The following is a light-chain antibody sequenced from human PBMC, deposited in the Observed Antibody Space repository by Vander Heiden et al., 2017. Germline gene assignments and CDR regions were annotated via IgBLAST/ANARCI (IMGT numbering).Light chain of an antibody. CDR1: QSISSY. J-gene: IGKJ4*01. CDR2: AAS. CDR3: QQSDSTLLT. V-gene: IGKV1-39*01. Sequence: DIQMTQSPSSLSASVGDRVTITCRASQSISSYLNWYQQKPGKAPKLLIYAASSLQSGVPSRFSGSGYGTDFTLTISSLQPEDFATYYCQQSDSTLLTFGGGTKGEIK.